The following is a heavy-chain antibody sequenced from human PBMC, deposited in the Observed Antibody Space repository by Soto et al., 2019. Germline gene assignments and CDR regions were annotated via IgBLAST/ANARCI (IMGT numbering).Heavy chain of an antibody. CDR1: GGTFSSYA. D-gene: IGHD5-12*01. V-gene: IGHV1-69*12. J-gene: IGHJ5*01. Sequence: QVQLVQSGAEVKKPGSSVKVSCKASGGTFSSYAISWVRQAPGQGLEWMGGIIPIFGTANYAQKFQGRVTMTADESTSKAYMELSSLRSEDTAVYYCARVGGWLKTNGFDSWGQGTLVTVSS. CDR2: IIPIFGTA. CDR3: ARVGGWLKTNGFDS.